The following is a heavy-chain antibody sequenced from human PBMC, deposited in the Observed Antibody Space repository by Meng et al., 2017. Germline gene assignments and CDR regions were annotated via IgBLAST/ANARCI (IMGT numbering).Heavy chain of an antibody. CDR2: IYYSGST. CDR1: GGSISSSSYY. J-gene: IGHJ5*02. CDR3: ANGHYDILTGYYKYDTPNWFDP. V-gene: IGHV4-39*07. Sequence: SETLSLTCTVSGGSISSSSYYWGWIRQPPGKGLEWIGSIYYSGSTYYNPSLKSRVTISVDTSKNQFSLKLSSVTAADTAVYYCANGHYDILTGYYKYDTPNWFDPWGQGTLVTVSS. D-gene: IGHD3-9*01.